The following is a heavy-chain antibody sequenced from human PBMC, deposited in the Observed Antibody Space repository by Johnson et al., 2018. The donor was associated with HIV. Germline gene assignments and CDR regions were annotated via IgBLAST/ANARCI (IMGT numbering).Heavy chain of an antibody. Sequence: QVQLVESGGGVVQPGRSLRLSCAASGFTFSSYAMHWVRQAPGKGLEWVAVISSDGNNKYYADSVKGRFAISRDNAKSTLYLLMNYLTPEDTAMYYCAVGIQLWFASEGDAFDIWGQGAMVSVSS. V-gene: IGHV3-30*09. CDR3: AVGIQLWFASEGDAFDI. D-gene: IGHD5-18*01. CDR1: GFTFSSYA. J-gene: IGHJ3*02. CDR2: ISSDGNNK.